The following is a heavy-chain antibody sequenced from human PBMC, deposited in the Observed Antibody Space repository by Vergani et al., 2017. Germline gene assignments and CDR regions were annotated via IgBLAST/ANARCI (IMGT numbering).Heavy chain of an antibody. V-gene: IGHV4-59*11. CDR2: IYYSGST. CDR3: ARSIKWEGGAFDI. CDR1: GGSISSHY. D-gene: IGHD1-26*01. Sequence: QVQLQESGPGLVKPSETLSLTCTVSGGSISSHYWSWIRQPPGKGLEWIGYIYYSGSTNYNPSLKSRVTISVDTSKNQFSLKLSSVTAADTAVYYCARSIKWEGGAFDIWGQGTMVTVSS. J-gene: IGHJ3*02.